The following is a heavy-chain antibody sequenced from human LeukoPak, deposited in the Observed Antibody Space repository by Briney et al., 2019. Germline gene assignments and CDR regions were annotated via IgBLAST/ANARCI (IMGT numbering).Heavy chain of an antibody. J-gene: IGHJ4*02. Sequence: KPSETLSLTCTVSGGSISSGSNYWGWIRQPPGKGLEWIGSIYYSGSTYYNPSLKSRVTISVDTSKNQFSLKLSSVTAADTAVYYCVRHISVVRGETFDFWARDPWSPSPQ. CDR2: IYYSGST. CDR1: GGSISSGSNY. V-gene: IGHV4-39*01. CDR3: VRHISVVRGETFDF. D-gene: IGHD3-10*01.